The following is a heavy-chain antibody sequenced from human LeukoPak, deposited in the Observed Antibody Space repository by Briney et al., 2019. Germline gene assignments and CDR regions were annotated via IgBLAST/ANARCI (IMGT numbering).Heavy chain of an antibody. V-gene: IGHV3-43*02. Sequence: AGGSLRLSCAASGFTFDDYAMHWVRQAPGKGLEWVSLISGDGGSTYYADSVKGRFTISRDNSKNSLYLQMNSLRTEGTALYYCAKLGSNGNDYWGQGTLVTVSS. D-gene: IGHD1-26*01. CDR3: AKLGSNGNDY. CDR2: ISGDGGST. J-gene: IGHJ4*02. CDR1: GFTFDDYA.